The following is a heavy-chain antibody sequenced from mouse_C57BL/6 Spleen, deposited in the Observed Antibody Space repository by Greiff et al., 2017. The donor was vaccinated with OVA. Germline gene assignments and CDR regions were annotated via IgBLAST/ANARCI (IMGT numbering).Heavy chain of an antibody. CDR3: ARKADIYYDYDWFAY. CDR1: GYTFTDYN. Sequence: EVQLQQSGPELVKPGASVKMSCKASGYTFTDYNMHWVKQSHGKSLEWIGYINPNNGGTSYNQKFKGKATLTVNKSSSTAYMELRSLTSEDSAVYYCARKADIYYDYDWFAYWGQGTLVTVSA. J-gene: IGHJ3*01. CDR2: INPNNGGT. V-gene: IGHV1-22*01. D-gene: IGHD2-4*01.